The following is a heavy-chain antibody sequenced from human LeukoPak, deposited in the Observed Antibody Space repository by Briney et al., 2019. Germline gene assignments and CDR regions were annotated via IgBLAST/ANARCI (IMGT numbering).Heavy chain of an antibody. J-gene: IGHJ6*03. CDR1: GFTFSSYG. D-gene: IGHD6-13*01. Sequence: GGSLRLSCAASGFTFSSYGMSWVRQDPGKGLERVSAISGSGGSTYYADSVKGRFTISRDNSKNTLYLQMNSLRAEDTAVYYCAKGAGYSSSWYDWGYYYYYYIDVWGKGTTVTISS. V-gene: IGHV3-23*01. CDR2: ISGSGGST. CDR3: AKGAGYSSSWYDWGYYYYYYIDV.